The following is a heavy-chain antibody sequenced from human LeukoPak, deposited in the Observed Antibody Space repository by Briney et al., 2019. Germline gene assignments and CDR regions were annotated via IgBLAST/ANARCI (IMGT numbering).Heavy chain of an antibody. D-gene: IGHD3-10*01. CDR3: VKPRGPISNFGSGSPNRFDP. CDR2: ISGSGDST. Sequence: GGSLRLSCAASGFTFINYAMSWVRQTPGKGLEWVSGISGSGDSTYYADSVKGRFTISRDNSKNTLCLQMNSLRAEDTAIYYCVKPRGPISNFGSGSPNRFDPWGQGTLVTVSS. V-gene: IGHV3-23*01. J-gene: IGHJ5*02. CDR1: GFTFINYA.